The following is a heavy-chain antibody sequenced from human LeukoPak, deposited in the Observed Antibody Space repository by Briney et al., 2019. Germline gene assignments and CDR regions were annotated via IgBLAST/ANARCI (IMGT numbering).Heavy chain of an antibody. CDR1: GFTVSSNY. V-gene: IGHV3-53*01. D-gene: IGHD2-2*01. CDR3: ARDQGHCSSTSCYSVDY. J-gene: IGHJ4*02. CDR2: IYSGGST. Sequence: GGSLRLSCAVSGFTVSSNYMSWVRQAPGKGLEWVSVIYSGGSTYYADSVKGRFTISRDNSKNTLYLQMNSLRAEDTAVYYCARDQGHCSSTSCYSVDYWGQGTLVTVSS.